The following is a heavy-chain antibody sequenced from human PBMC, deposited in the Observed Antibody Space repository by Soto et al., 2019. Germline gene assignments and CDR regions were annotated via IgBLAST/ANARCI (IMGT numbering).Heavy chain of an antibody. CDR3: ARDSITMTKNWFDP. Sequence: AAVKVSCKASGYTFTSSAMHWVRQAPGQRLEWMGWINAGNGNTKYSQKCQGRVTITRDTSASTAYMELSSLRSEDTAVYYCARDSITMTKNWFDPWGQGTLVTVSS. CDR2: INAGNGNT. V-gene: IGHV1-3*01. D-gene: IGHD3-22*01. J-gene: IGHJ5*02. CDR1: GYTFTSSA.